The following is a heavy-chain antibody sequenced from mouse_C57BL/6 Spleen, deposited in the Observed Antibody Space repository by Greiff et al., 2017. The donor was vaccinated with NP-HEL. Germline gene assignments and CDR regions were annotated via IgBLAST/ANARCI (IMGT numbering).Heavy chain of an antibody. D-gene: IGHD4-1*01. Sequence: VKLQESGAELVKPGASVKISCKASGYAFSSYWMNWVKQRPGKGLEWIGQIYPGDGDTNYNGKFKGKATLTADKSSSTAYMQLSSLTSEDPAVYFCARKETGTFDYWGQGTTLTVSS. CDR1: GYAFSSYW. CDR3: ARKETGTFDY. V-gene: IGHV1-80*01. CDR2: IYPGDGDT. J-gene: IGHJ2*01.